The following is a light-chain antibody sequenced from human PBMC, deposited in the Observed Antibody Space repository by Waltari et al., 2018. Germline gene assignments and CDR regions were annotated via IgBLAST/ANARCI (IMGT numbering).Light chain of an antibody. CDR2: GAS. J-gene: IGKJ1*01. CDR1: QSVSSN. Sequence: EIVMTQSPATLSVSPGERATLSCRASQSVSSNLAWYQQKPGQAPRLLISGASTRATGIPARFSGSGSETEFTLTISSLQSEDFAVYYCQQYNNWPPWTFGQWTNVEIK. CDR3: QQYNNWPPWT. V-gene: IGKV3-15*01.